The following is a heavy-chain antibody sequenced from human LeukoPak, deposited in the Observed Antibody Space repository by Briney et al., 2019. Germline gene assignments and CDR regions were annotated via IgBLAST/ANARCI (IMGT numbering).Heavy chain of an antibody. V-gene: IGHV4-59*01. CDR2: FSYSGST. J-gene: IGHJ4*02. D-gene: IGHD7-27*01. Sequence: SETLSLTCTVSGGSFSSYYWSWIRQPPGKGLEWIGFFSYSGSTNYNPSLKSRVTISVDTSKNQFSLKLTSVTAADTAVYYCARDGPGDVGFDYWGQGTLVTVSS. CDR3: ARDGPGDVGFDY. CDR1: GGSFSSYY.